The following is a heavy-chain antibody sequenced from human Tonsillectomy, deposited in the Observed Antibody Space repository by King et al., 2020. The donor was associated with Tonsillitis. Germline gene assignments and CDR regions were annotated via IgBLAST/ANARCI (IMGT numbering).Heavy chain of an antibody. CDR1: GYTFTDYY. J-gene: IGHJ4*02. CDR3: ARDQATVDYYDSSGYSSFDY. D-gene: IGHD3-22*01. Sequence: VQLVESGAEVKKPGASVKVSCKASGYTFTDYYMHWVRQAPGQGLEWMGWINPNSGDTKYAQTVQGRVTVTRDTSISTAYMELSRLRSDDTAVYYCARDQATVDYYDSSGYSSFDYWGQGTLVTVSS. V-gene: IGHV1-2*02. CDR2: INPNSGDT.